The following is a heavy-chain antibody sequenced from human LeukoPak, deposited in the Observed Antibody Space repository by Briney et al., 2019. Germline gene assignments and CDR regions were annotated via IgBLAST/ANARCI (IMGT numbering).Heavy chain of an antibody. CDR3: ARRGQSTAWSFDY. CDR2: FYYNGSP. D-gene: IGHD2-8*02. V-gene: IGHV4-39*01. CDR1: GGSISSSDFW. Sequence: SETLSLTCSVSGGSISSSDFWWGWIRQPPGEGLEWITNFYYNGSPYYNPSLEGRVTISVDASKNQFSLKLSSVTAADTAMYYRARRGQSTAWSFDYWGQGTLVTVSS. J-gene: IGHJ4*02.